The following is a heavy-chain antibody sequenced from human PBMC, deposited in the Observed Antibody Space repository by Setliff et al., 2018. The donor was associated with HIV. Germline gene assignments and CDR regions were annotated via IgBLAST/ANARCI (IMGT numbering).Heavy chain of an antibody. CDR3: VRDWSSSGDY. Sequence: PGESLKISCTASGFTFSDYWMTWVRQAPGKGLEWVANIRDDGSETYYAPSMKGRFTIARDNANNSLYLQMNSLRAEDTAVYYCVRDWSSSGDYWGQGTLVTVSS. D-gene: IGHD6-6*01. CDR1: GFTFSDYW. J-gene: IGHJ4*02. V-gene: IGHV3-7*03. CDR2: IRDDGSET.